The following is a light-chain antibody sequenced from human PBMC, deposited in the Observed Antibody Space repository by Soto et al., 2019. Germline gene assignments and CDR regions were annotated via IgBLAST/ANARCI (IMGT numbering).Light chain of an antibody. J-gene: IGKJ2*01. CDR1: QSISSY. CDR3: QQSYSTPYT. CDR2: AAS. V-gene: IGKV1-39*01. Sequence: DIQMTQSPSSLSASVGDRVTITCRASQSISSYLNWYQQKPGKALKLLIYAASSLQSGVPSRFSGSGSGTAFTLTISSLQPEDFATYYCQQSYSTPYTFGQGTKLEIK.